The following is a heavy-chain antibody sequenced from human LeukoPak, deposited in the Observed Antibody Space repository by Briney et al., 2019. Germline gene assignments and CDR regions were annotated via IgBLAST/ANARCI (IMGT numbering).Heavy chain of an antibody. D-gene: IGHD3-9*01. CDR2: ISAYNGDT. CDR1: GYTFTSYG. V-gene: IGHV1-18*01. J-gene: IGHJ4*02. CDR3: ARGDDILTGYFRGFDY. Sequence: ASVKVSCKASGYTFTSYGISWVRQAPGQGLEWMGWISAYNGDTNYAQKFQGRVTITTDTSTTTAYMELRSLRSDDTAVYYCARGDDILTGYFRGFDYWGQGTLVTVSS.